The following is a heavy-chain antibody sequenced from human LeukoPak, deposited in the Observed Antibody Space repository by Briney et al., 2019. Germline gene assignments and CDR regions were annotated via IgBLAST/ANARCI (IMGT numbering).Heavy chain of an antibody. V-gene: IGHV1-2*02. Sequence: ASVKVSCKASGYTFIDYYIYWMRQAPGQGLEWMGWINPKGGSTDYAEKFQGRVTMTRDTSINTVYLELSRLRSDDTAVYYCARGFLEWSNDYWGQGTLITVSS. CDR2: INPKGGST. D-gene: IGHD3-3*01. J-gene: IGHJ4*02. CDR1: GYTFIDYY. CDR3: ARGFLEWSNDY.